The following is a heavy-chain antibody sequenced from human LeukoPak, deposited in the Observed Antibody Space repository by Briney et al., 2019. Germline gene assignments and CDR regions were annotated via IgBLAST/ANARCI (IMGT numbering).Heavy chain of an antibody. CDR3: AREGLYYYMDV. J-gene: IGHJ6*03. V-gene: IGHV1-69*05. CDR1: GGTFSNYA. Sequence: GASVKVSCKASGGTFSNYAITWVRQAPGQGLEWMGRIITIFGTGNYAQKFQGRVTITTDESTSTVYMELSSLRSEDTAVYYCAREGLYYYMDVWGKGTTVTVPS. CDR2: IITIFGTG.